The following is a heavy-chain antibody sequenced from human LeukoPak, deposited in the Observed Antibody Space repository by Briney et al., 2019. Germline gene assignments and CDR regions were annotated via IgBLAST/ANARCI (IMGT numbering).Heavy chain of an antibody. V-gene: IGHV3-74*01. CDR3: ARYSSSSGGAAYYLDY. J-gene: IGHJ4*01. CDR1: GFTLRNYW. CDR2: ISGDGSVT. D-gene: IGHD6-6*01. Sequence: PGGSLRLSCTASGFTLRNYWMHWVRQVPGKRLVWVSRISGDGSVTNYADSVQGRFTISRDNAKNILCLQINSLRSEDTAVYYCARYSSSSGGAAYYLDYWGHGTLVTVSS.